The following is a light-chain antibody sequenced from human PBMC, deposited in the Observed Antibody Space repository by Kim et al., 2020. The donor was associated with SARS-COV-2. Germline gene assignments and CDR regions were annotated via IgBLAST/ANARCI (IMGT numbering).Light chain of an antibody. CDR3: QAWDSSLNFV. CDR2: QDT. J-gene: IGLJ1*01. CDR1: KLGDKY. V-gene: IGLV3-1*01. Sequence: SYELTQPPSVSVSPGHTASITCSGDKLGDKYACWYQQKPGQSPVLVIYQDTKRPSGIPERFSGSNSGNTATLTISGTQAMDEADYYCQAWDSSLNFVFGT.